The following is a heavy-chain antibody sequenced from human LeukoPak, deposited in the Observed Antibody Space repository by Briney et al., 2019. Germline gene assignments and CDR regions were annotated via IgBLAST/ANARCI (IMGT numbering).Heavy chain of an antibody. CDR3: ARGTTGTTVAYGYSLDS. D-gene: IGHD1-7*01. CDR1: GFTFSDYY. CDR2: ISSSGGNI. V-gene: IGHV3-11*01. J-gene: IGHJ4*02. Sequence: GGSLRLSCAASGFTFSDYYMSWIRQAPGKGLEWVLYISSSGGNIYYADSVKGRFTISRDNAKNSLSLEMNSLRVEDTGVYYCARGTTGTTVAYGYSLDSWGQGTLVAVSS.